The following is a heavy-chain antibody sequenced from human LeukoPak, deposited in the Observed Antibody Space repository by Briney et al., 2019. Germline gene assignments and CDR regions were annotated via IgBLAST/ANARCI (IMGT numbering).Heavy chain of an antibody. CDR3: ARDLWDSADY. CDR2: ISSSSSYI. Sequence: PGGSLRLSCAASGFTFGSYRMNWVRQAPGKGLEWVSSISSSSSYIDYADSVKGRFTISRDNAKNSLYLQMNSLRAEDTAVYYCARDLWDSADYWGQGTLVTVSS. V-gene: IGHV3-21*01. D-gene: IGHD1-26*01. CDR1: GFTFGSYR. J-gene: IGHJ4*02.